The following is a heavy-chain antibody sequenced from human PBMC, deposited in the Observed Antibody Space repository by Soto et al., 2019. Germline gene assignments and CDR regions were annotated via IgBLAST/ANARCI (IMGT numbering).Heavy chain of an antibody. CDR3: AREPGWLALFDY. Sequence: PGESLKISCAASGFTFSSYAMHWVRQAPGKGLEWVAVISYDGSNKYYADSVKGRFTISRDNSKNTLYLQMNSLRAEDTAVYYCAREPGWLALFDYWGQGTLVTVSS. V-gene: IGHV3-30-3*01. CDR1: GFTFSSYA. CDR2: ISYDGSNK. D-gene: IGHD6-19*01. J-gene: IGHJ4*02.